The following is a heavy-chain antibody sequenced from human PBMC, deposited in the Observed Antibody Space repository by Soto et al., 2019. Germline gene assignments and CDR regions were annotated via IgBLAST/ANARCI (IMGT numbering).Heavy chain of an antibody. D-gene: IGHD6-19*01. CDR2: IGTAGDT. J-gene: IGHJ6*02. CDR1: GFTFSSYD. V-gene: IGHV3-13*01. CDR3: ARDTPIAVAGTGGYGMDV. Sequence: PGGSLRLSCAASGFTFSSYDMHWVRQATGKGLEWVSAIGTAGDTYYPGSVKGRFTISRENAKNSLYLQMNSLRAGDTAVYYCARDTPIAVAGTGGYGMDVWGQGPTVTVSS.